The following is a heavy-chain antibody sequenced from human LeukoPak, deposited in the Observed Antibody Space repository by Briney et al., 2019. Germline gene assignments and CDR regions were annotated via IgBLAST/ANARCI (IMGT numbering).Heavy chain of an antibody. CDR3: ARDVVVAAANWFDP. J-gene: IGHJ5*02. CDR1: GFTFSSYA. Sequence: GGSLRLSCAASGFTFSSYAMHWVRQAPGKGLEWVADISYDGSNKYYADSVKGRFTISRDNSKNTLYLQMNSLRAEDTAVYYCARDVVVAAANWFDPWGQGTLVTVSS. V-gene: IGHV3-30-3*01. CDR2: ISYDGSNK. D-gene: IGHD2-15*01.